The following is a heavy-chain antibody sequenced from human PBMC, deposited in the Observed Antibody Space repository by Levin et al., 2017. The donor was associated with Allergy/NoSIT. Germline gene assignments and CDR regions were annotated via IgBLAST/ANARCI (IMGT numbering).Heavy chain of an antibody. D-gene: IGHD3-10*01. CDR3: AYTYYYGSGSGFDP. CDR2: TYYRSKWYN. J-gene: IGHJ5*02. CDR1: GDSVSSNSAA. V-gene: IGHV6-1*01. Sequence: SETLSLTCAISGDSVSSNSAAWNWIRQSPSRGLEWLGRTYYRSKWYNDYAVSVKSRITINPDTSKNQFSLQLNSVTPEDTAVYYCAYTYYYGSGSGFDPWGQGTLVTVSS.